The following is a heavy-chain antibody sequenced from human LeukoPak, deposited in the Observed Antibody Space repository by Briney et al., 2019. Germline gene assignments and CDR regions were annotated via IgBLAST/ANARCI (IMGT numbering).Heavy chain of an antibody. D-gene: IGHD6-19*01. J-gene: IGHJ4*02. V-gene: IGHV1-69*05. Sequence: SVKFSCKASGGTFSSYAISWVRQAPGQGLEWMGRIIPIFGTANYAQKFQGRVTITTDESTSTAYMELSSLRSEDTAVYYCARGHDVYSSGWYKFDYWGQGTLVTVSS. CDR1: GGTFSSYA. CDR3: ARGHDVYSSGWYKFDY. CDR2: IIPIFGTA.